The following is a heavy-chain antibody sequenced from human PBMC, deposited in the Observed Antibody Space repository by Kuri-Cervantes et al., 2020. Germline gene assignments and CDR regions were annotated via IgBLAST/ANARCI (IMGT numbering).Heavy chain of an antibody. J-gene: IGHJ5*02. V-gene: IGHV4-34*01. D-gene: IGHD1-26*01. Sequence: GSLRLSCAVYGGSFSAHYWTWIRQPPGEGLEWIGEINHSASTNYNPSLKSRVTISVDTSKNQFSLKLSSVTAADTAVYYCARYFGSWSYWVDPWGQGILVTVSS. CDR1: GGSFSAHY. CDR3: ARYFGSWSYWVDP. CDR2: INHSAST.